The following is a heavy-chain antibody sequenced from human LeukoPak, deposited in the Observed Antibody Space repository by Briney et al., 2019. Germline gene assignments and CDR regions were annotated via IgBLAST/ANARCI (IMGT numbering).Heavy chain of an antibody. Sequence: GGSLRLSCEASGFTFRSYAMTWVRQAPGKGLEWVSAISGSGAKTYYADSVKGRFTISRDNAKNTLYLQMNSLRAEDTAVYYCAGGGYYYYDSSGSYAQHWGQGTLVTVSS. D-gene: IGHD3-22*01. J-gene: IGHJ1*01. CDR2: ISGSGAKT. CDR1: GFTFRSYA. CDR3: AGGGYYYYDSSGSYAQH. V-gene: IGHV3-23*01.